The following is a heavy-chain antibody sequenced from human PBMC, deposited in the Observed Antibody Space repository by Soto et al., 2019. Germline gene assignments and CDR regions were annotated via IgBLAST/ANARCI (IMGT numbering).Heavy chain of an antibody. CDR1: GFTFSTYA. Sequence: GGSLRLACATSGFTFSTYAMHWVRQAPGKGLEWVSSISSKGSYTYYANSVKGRFTISRDNSKNTLYLQTDSLRAEDTAVYYCARTYGSNWNDSPYWGQGTLVTVSS. CDR2: ISSKGSYT. V-gene: IGHV3-64*01. J-gene: IGHJ4*02. CDR3: ARTYGSNWNDSPY. D-gene: IGHD1-1*01.